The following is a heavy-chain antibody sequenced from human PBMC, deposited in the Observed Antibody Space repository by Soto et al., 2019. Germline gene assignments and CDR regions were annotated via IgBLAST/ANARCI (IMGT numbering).Heavy chain of an antibody. CDR1: SGSISSYY. Sequence: QVQLQESGPGLVKPSETLSLTCTVSSGSISSYYWSWIRQPPGKGLEWIGFISYSGSTSYNPSLKGRVTIAVDTSKNQFSLKLSSVIAADTAVYYCARYSGTYYVYWGQGTLVTVSS. J-gene: IGHJ4*02. CDR3: ARYSGTYYVY. CDR2: ISYSGST. V-gene: IGHV4-59*01. D-gene: IGHD1-26*01.